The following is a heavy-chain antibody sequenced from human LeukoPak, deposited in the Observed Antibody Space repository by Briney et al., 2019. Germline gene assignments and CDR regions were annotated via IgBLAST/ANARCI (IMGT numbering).Heavy chain of an antibody. Sequence: GGSLRLSCVASAFTFSSYAMSWVRQAPGKGLEWVSAISASGDNTYYADSVKGRFSVSRDNSKNTLYLQMNSLRAEDTAVYYCARDSPDIVVVPAGYVGTASLVPTWGQGTLVTVSS. V-gene: IGHV3-23*01. CDR3: ARDSPDIVVVPAGYVGTASLVPT. CDR1: AFTFSSYA. CDR2: ISASGDNT. J-gene: IGHJ4*02. D-gene: IGHD2-2*01.